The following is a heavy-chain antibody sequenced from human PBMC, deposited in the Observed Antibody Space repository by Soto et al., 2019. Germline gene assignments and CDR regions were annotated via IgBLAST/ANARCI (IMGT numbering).Heavy chain of an antibody. V-gene: IGHV1-8*01. D-gene: IGHD3-16*01. CDR3: TRGQEVWWNAGPLGLHGLDV. CDR2: MNPSSANT. CDR1: RYTFISYD. J-gene: IGHJ6*02. Sequence: AASVKVPCKASRYTFISYDINWVRQAPGQGLEWMGWMNPSSANTGYAQKFQGRISMTRNTSMNTAYMELNSLTSEDTAVYYCTRGQEVWWNAGPLGLHGLDVWGQGTTVTVSS.